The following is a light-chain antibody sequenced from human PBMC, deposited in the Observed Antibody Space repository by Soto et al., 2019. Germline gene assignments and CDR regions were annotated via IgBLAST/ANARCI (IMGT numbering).Light chain of an antibody. Sequence: EVVLTQSPGTLSLSRGERATLSCRASESVSSGHLAWYQQKPGQAPRLLIYGASSRATGIPDRFSGSGSGTDFTLTISRLEPEDYAVYYCQQYGHSLWTLGQGTKVDIK. CDR2: GAS. V-gene: IGKV3-20*01. CDR3: QQYGHSLWT. CDR1: ESVSSGH. J-gene: IGKJ1*01.